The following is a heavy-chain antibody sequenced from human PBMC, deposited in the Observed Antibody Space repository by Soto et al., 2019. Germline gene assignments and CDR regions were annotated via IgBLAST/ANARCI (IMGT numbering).Heavy chain of an antibody. CDR2: IRSNTYGGTT. V-gene: IGHV3-49*03. CDR1: GFTFGDYA. J-gene: IGHJ4*02. Sequence: GGSLRLSCTTSGFTFGDYAMSCFRQAPGKGLEWIGYIRSNTYGGTTEYAASVKGRFTISRDDSKRVAHLQMNSLETEDTAVYFCARRKYLDYWGQGTLVTVSS. D-gene: IGHD6-6*01. CDR3: ARRKYLDY.